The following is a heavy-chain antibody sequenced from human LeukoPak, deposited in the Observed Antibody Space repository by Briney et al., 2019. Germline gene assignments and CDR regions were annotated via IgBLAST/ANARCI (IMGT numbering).Heavy chain of an antibody. D-gene: IGHD3-10*01. Sequence: PSETLSLTCTVSGGSISSGSYYWSWIRQPAGKGLEWIGRIYTSGSTNYNPSLKSRVTISVDTSKNQFSLKLSSVTAADTAVYYCARHAIWFGHFDYWGQGTLVTVSS. CDR2: IYTSGST. V-gene: IGHV4-61*02. CDR1: GGSISSGSYY. J-gene: IGHJ4*02. CDR3: ARHAIWFGHFDY.